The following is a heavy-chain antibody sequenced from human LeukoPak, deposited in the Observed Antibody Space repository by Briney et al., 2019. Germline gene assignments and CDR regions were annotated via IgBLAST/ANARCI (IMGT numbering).Heavy chain of an antibody. J-gene: IGHJ4*02. D-gene: IGHD2-2*01. CDR1: GYTFTSYG. Sequence: ASVKVSCKASGYTFTSYGISWVRQAPGQGLEWMRWISGYNGNTNYAQKLQGRVTMTTDTFTSTAYMELRSLRSDDTAVYYCARVVYCSSISCYGDFDYWGQGTPVTVSS. CDR2: ISGYNGNT. CDR3: ARVVYCSSISCYGDFDY. V-gene: IGHV1-18*01.